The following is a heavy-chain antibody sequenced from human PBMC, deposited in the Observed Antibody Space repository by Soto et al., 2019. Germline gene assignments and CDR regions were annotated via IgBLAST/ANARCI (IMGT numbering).Heavy chain of an antibody. V-gene: IGHV5-10-1*01. CDR3: ARHVRSGSYGYYYYGMDV. J-gene: IGHJ6*02. CDR1: GYSLTSYW. CDR2: IDPSDSYT. Sequence: PGESLKISCKGSGYSLTSYWISWVRQMPGKGLEWMGRIDPSDSYTNYSPSFQGHVTISADKSISTAYLQWSSLKASDTAMYYCARHVRSGSYGYYYYGMDVWGQGTTVTVSS. D-gene: IGHD1-26*01.